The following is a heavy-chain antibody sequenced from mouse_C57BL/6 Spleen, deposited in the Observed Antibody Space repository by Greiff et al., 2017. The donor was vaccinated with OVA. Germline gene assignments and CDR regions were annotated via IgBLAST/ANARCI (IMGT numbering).Heavy chain of an antibody. D-gene: IGHD1-1*01. CDR2: IDPETGGT. V-gene: IGHV1-15*01. CDR3: TNPNYYYSSSLVDY. Sequence: QVQLQQSGAELVRPGASVTLSCKASGYTFTDYEMHWVKQTPVHGLEWIGAIDPETGGTAYNQKFKGKAILTADKSSSTAYMELRSLTSEDSAVYYCTNPNYYYSSSLVDYWGQGTSVTVSS. CDR1: GYTFTDYE. J-gene: IGHJ4*01.